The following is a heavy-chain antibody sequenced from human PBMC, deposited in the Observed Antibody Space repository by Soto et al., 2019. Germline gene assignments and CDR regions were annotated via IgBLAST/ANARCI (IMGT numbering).Heavy chain of an antibody. Sequence: VQLVESGGGVVQPGGSLRLSCAASGFIFSGYAMHWVRQAPGKGLEWVAVISYDGNTQYYADSVKGRFTVSRDNSNNILYVEMNNLRAEDTAMYYCAKETNAYEINFWGQGTLVTVSP. CDR1: GFIFSGYA. J-gene: IGHJ4*02. CDR3: AKETNAYEINF. V-gene: IGHV3-30-3*01. D-gene: IGHD3-9*01. CDR2: ISYDGNTQ.